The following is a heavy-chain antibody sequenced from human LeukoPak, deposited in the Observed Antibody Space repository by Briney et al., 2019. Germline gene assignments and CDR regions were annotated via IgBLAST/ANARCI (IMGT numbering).Heavy chain of an antibody. CDR2: ISYDGSNK. J-gene: IGHJ4*02. CDR1: GFTFSSYA. CDR3: ARGSRRREGLDY. V-gene: IGHV3-30*04. D-gene: IGHD1-26*01. Sequence: GGSLRLSCAASGFTFSSYAMHWVRQAPGKGLEWVAVISYDGSNKYYADSVKGRFTISRDNSKNTLYLQMNSLRAEDTAVYYCARGSRRREGLDYWGQGTLVTVSS.